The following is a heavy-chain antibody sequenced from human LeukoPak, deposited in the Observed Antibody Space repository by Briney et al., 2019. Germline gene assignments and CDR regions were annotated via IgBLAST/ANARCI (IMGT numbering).Heavy chain of an antibody. CDR1: GFTFTGFY. Sequence: ASVKVSCKASGFTFTGFYMHWVRQAPGQGLEWMGWINPNSGGTNYAQEFQGRVTMTRDTSISTAYLELSRLRSDDTAVYYCARVLAYYDSGTYPRARPFDIWGQGTMVTVSS. J-gene: IGHJ3*02. CDR3: ARVLAYYDSGTYPRARPFDI. D-gene: IGHD3-10*01. CDR2: INPNSGGT. V-gene: IGHV1-2*02.